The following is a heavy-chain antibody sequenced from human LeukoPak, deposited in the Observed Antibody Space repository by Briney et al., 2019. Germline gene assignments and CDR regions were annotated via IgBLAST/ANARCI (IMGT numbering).Heavy chain of an antibody. D-gene: IGHD6-13*01. CDR3: TSRHTYSSSWYLPGDYYYMDV. J-gene: IGHJ6*03. CDR2: INHSGST. V-gene: IGHV4-34*01. Sequence: SETLSLACAVYLGSLRAYYWSCIRQPPGKGLEWIGEINHSGSTNYNPSLKSRVTISVDTSKNQFSLKLSSVTAADTAGYYCTSRHTYSSSWYLPGDYYYMDVWGKGTTVTVSS. CDR1: LGSLRAYY.